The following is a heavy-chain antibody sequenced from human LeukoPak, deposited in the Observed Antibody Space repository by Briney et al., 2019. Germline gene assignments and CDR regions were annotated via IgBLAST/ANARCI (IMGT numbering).Heavy chain of an antibody. D-gene: IGHD4-17*01. CDR3: ARDLPNDYRYHDYGDYDRDYYYYMDV. V-gene: IGHV4-30-2*01. J-gene: IGHJ6*03. CDR1: GGSISSGGYY. CDR2: IYHSGST. Sequence: SETLSLTCTVSGGSISSGGYYWSWIRQPPGKGLEWIGYIYHSGSTYYNPSLKSRVTISVDRSKNQFSLKLSSVTAADTAVYYCARDLPNDYRYHDYGDYDRDYYYYMDVWGKGTTVTVSS.